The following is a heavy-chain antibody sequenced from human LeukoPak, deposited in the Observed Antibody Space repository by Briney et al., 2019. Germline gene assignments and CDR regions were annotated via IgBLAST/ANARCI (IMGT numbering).Heavy chain of an antibody. J-gene: IGHJ3*02. V-gene: IGHV3-23*01. CDR3: AKELPGFIVVVVAAPNDAFDI. CDR2: ISGSGGST. Sequence: GRSLRLSCAASGFTFSSYAMSWVRQAPGKGLEWVSAISGSGGSTYYADSVKGRFTISRDNSKNTLYLQMNSLRAEDTAVYYCAKELPGFIVVVVAAPNDAFDIWGQGTMVTVSS. D-gene: IGHD2-15*01. CDR1: GFTFSSYA.